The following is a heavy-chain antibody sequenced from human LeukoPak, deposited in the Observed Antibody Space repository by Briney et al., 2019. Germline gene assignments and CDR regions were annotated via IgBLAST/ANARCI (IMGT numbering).Heavy chain of an antibody. CDR1: GYTFTSYY. CDR2: INPSGGST. D-gene: IGHD3-3*01. V-gene: IGHV1-46*03. CDR3: ASARGLRFLEWALGH. J-gene: IGHJ4*02. Sequence: ASVKVSCXASGYTFTSYYMHWVQQAPGRGLEWMGIINPSGGSTSYAQKFQGRVTMTRDTSTSTVYMELSSLRSEDTAVYYCASARGLRFLEWALGHWGQGTLVTVSS.